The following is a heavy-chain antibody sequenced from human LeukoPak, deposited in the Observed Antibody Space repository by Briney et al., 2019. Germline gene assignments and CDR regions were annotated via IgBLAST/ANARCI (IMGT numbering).Heavy chain of an antibody. D-gene: IGHD2-15*01. CDR1: GFTFSSYE. CDR2: ISSSGSTI. CDR3: ARDLVVAATYAFDI. J-gene: IGHJ3*02. V-gene: IGHV3-48*03. Sequence: GGSLRLSCAASGFTFSSYEMNWVRQAPGKGLEWVSYISSSGSTIYYADSVKGRFTISRDNAKNSLYLQMNSLRAEDTAVYYCARDLVVAATYAFDIWGQGTMVTVSS.